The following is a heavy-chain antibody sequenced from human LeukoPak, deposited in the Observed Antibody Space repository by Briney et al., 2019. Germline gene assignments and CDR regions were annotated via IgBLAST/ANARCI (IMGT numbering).Heavy chain of an antibody. Sequence: GGSLRLSCAASGFTFRSYAMSWVRQAPGKGLEWVSGINGGGDSTYYADSVKGRFTISRDNSKNTLYLQMNSLRAEDTAVYYCAKGLQILYYYDSSGYYSNDYWGQGTLVTVSS. CDR2: INGGGDST. J-gene: IGHJ4*02. V-gene: IGHV3-23*01. D-gene: IGHD3-22*01. CDR1: GFTFRSYA. CDR3: AKGLQILYYYDSSGYYSNDY.